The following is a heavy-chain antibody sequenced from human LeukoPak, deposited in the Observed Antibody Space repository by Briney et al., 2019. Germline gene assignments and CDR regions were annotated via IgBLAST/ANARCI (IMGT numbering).Heavy chain of an antibody. V-gene: IGHV1-2*02. CDR1: GYTFTGNY. CDR3: SKMDPLWGIYYPSDS. J-gene: IGHJ4*02. D-gene: IGHD3-3*01. Sequence: ASVKVSCKASGYTFTGNYMHWVRQAPGQGLEWMGWINSNSGGTNYAQKFQGRVTMTRDTSISTAYMELNRLTSDDTAVYYCSKMDPLWGIYYPSDSWGRGPLVTVPP. CDR2: INSNSGGT.